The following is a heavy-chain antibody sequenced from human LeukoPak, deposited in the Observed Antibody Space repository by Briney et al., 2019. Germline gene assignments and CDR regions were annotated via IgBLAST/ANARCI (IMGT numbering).Heavy chain of an antibody. J-gene: IGHJ4*02. CDR1: GFTSSSYA. D-gene: IGHD3-10*01. CDR3: AQAGITMVRGVPDY. V-gene: IGHV3-23*01. Sequence: GGSLRPSCAASGFTSSSYAMSWVCQAPGKGLEWVSAISGSGGSTYYADSVKGRFTISRDNSKNTLYLQMNSLRAEDTAVYYCAQAGITMVRGVPDYWGQGTLVTVSS. CDR2: ISGSGGST.